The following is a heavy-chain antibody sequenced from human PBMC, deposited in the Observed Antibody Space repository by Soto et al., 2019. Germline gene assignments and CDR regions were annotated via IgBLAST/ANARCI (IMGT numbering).Heavy chain of an antibody. D-gene: IGHD3-3*01. CDR2: IYYSGST. J-gene: IGHJ5*02. Sequence: SETLSLTCTFSGGSISSYYWGWIRQPPGKGLEWIGYIYYSGSTNYNPSLKSRVTISVDTSKNQFSLKLSSVTAADTAVYYCARVLFGRGNWFDPWGQGTQVTVSS. CDR3: ARVLFGRGNWFDP. CDR1: GGSISSYY. V-gene: IGHV4-59*01.